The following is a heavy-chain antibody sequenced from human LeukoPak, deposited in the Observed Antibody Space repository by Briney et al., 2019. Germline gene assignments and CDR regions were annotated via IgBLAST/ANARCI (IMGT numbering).Heavy chain of an antibody. J-gene: IGHJ6*02. V-gene: IGHV1-69*04. Sequence: ASVKVSFKASGGAFSSYTISWVRPAPGQGLAWMGRIIPILGIANYAQKFQGRVTITADKSTSTAYMELSSLRSEDTAVYYCARDYCSSTSCLYYGMDVWGQGTTVTVSS. CDR2: IIPILGIA. D-gene: IGHD2-2*01. CDR3: ARDYCSSTSCLYYGMDV. CDR1: GGAFSSYT.